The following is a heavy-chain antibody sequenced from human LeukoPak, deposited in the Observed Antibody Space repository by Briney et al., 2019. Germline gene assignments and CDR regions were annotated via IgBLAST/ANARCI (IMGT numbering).Heavy chain of an antibody. Sequence: GGSLRLSCAASGFTFDDYAMHWVRQAPGKGLEWVSLISWDGGSTYYADSVKGRFTISRDNSKNSLYLQMNSLRAVDTALYYCAKDTAEQTPGYFDYWGQGTLVTVSS. CDR1: GFTFDDYA. CDR2: ISWDGGST. J-gene: IGHJ4*02. V-gene: IGHV3-43D*03. D-gene: IGHD1/OR15-1a*01. CDR3: AKDTAEQTPGYFDY.